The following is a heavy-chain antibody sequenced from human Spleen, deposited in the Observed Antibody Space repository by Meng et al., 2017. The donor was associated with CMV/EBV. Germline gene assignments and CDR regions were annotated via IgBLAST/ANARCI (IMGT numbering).Heavy chain of an antibody. V-gene: IGHV5-51*01. D-gene: IGHD2-2*02. CDR2: IYLGGSDA. CDR1: GYIFNTYY. J-gene: IGHJ3*02. Sequence: GESLKISCRASGYIFNTYYIAWVRQLPGKGLEYMGIIYLGGSDARYSPSFQGQVTMSADKSITTAHLQWSSLKPPDTAMYYCARQGFCSIDSCYIGAFDIWGQGTMVTVSS. CDR3: ARQGFCSIDSCYIGAFDI.